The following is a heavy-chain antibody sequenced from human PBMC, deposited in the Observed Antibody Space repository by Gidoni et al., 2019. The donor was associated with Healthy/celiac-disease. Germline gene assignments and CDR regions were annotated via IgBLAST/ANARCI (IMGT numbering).Heavy chain of an antibody. CDR1: GGSIRSYY. D-gene: IGHD1-26*01. CDR2: IYYSGST. Sequence: QVQLQESGPGLVTPSETLSLTCTVSGGSIRSYYWSWIRQPPGKGLEWIGYIYYSGSTNYNPSLKSRVTISVDTSKNQFSLKLSSVTAADTAVYYCARWVGATGGFFDYWGQGTLVTVSS. V-gene: IGHV4-59*01. CDR3: ARWVGATGGFFDY. J-gene: IGHJ4*02.